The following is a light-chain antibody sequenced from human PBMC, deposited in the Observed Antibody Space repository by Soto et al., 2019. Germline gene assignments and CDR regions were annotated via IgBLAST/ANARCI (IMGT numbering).Light chain of an antibody. V-gene: IGLV2-14*01. Sequence: QSALTQPASVSGSPGQSITISCTGTSSDVGGYNYVSWYQQHPGKAPKLMIYEVSNRPSGVSNRFSGSKSGNTASLTISGLQAEDDADYYCSSYRSTSTLGVFGTGTKLTVL. CDR2: EVS. CDR3: SSYRSTSTLGV. CDR1: SSDVGGYNY. J-gene: IGLJ1*01.